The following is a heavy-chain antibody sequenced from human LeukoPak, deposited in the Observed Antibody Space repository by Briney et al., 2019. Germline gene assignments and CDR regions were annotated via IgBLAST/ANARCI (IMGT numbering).Heavy chain of an antibody. V-gene: IGHV4-39*01. Sequence: SETLPLTCTVSGASINTTNFYWSWIRQPPGKGLESIGSISSTGSTYSNPSLNSRVTMSVDTSKNQFSLELTSVTAADTAVYYCARQGTMTRGGYWLDPWGQGSLVTVSS. CDR2: ISSTGST. D-gene: IGHD3-10*01. CDR3: ARQGTMTRGGYWLDP. CDR1: GASINTTNFY. J-gene: IGHJ5*02.